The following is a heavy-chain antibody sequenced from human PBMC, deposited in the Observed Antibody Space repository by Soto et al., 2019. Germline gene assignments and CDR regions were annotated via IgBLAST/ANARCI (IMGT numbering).Heavy chain of an antibody. Sequence: PGGSLRLSCAASGFPFSSYAMSWVRQAPGKGLEWVSGMSGSYTYYADSVTGRFTISRDNSKNTLSLLMNSLRGDDTAVYYCASLGWGGVTALYIWGPGTLVTVSS. V-gene: IGHV3-23*01. CDR2: MSGSYT. CDR3: ASLGWGGVTALYI. J-gene: IGHJ4*02. CDR1: GFPFSSYA. D-gene: IGHD3-16*01.